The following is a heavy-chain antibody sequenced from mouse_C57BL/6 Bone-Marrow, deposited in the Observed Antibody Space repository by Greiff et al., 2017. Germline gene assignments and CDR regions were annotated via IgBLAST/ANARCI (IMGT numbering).Heavy chain of an antibody. J-gene: IGHJ3*01. V-gene: IGHV1-39*01. CDR3: ARPAYYSSYCAWFAD. CDR1: GYSFTDYN. D-gene: IGHD2-5*01. CDR2: INPNYGTT. Sequence: EVQLQQSGPELVKPGASVKISCKASGYSFTDYNMNWVKQSNGKSLEWIGVINPNYGTTSYNQKFKGKATLTADQSSSTAYMQLNSLTSEDSTVYYCARPAYYSSYCAWFADWGQGTLVTVSA.